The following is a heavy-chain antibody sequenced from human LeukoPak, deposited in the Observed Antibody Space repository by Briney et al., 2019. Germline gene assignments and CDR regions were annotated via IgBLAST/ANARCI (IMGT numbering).Heavy chain of an antibody. CDR1: GGSFSGYY. D-gene: IGHD3-10*01. CDR2: INHSGST. V-gene: IGHV4-34*01. J-gene: IGHJ6*03. Sequence: SETLSLTCAVYGGSFSGYYWSWIRQPPGKGLEWIGEINHSGSTNYNPSLKSRVTISVDTSKNQFSLKLGSVTAADTAVYYCARDKGIGSSAQYYYYYMDVWGKGTTVTVSS. CDR3: ARDKGIGSSAQYYYYYMDV.